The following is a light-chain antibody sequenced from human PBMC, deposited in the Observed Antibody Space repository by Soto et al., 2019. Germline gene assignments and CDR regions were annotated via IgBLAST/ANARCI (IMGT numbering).Light chain of an antibody. CDR3: QQYYSTPLT. V-gene: IGKV4-1*01. Sequence: DLVLNRSPDSLAVSLGERATINCKSSQSVLYSSNNKNYLAWYQQKPGQPPKLLIYWASTRESGVPDRFSGSGSGTDFTLTISSLQAEDVAVYYCQQYYSTPLTFGGGTKADIK. CDR2: WAS. J-gene: IGKJ4*01. CDR1: QSVLYSSNNKNY.